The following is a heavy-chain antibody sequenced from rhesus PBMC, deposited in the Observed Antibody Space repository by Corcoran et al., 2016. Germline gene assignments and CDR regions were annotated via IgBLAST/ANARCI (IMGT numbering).Heavy chain of an antibody. J-gene: IGHJ5-2*02. CDR2: ISNDGNRI. CDR3: AKDLVWNALDV. Sequence: EVQLAESGGGLVQPGGSLRLSCAASGFTFSANWMNGVRQVPGKGQEWVTRISNDGNRINDADSVKGRFTISRENAKNSLYLQMNGLRPEDTAVYYCAKDLVWNALDVWGRGVLVTVSS. D-gene: IGHD2-39*01. CDR1: GFTFSANW. V-gene: IGHV3-119*01.